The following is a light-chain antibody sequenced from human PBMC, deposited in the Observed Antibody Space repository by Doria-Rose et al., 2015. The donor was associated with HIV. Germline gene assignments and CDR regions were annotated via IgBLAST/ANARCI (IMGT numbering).Light chain of an antibody. V-gene: IGKV3-15*01. CDR1: QGIGSD. J-gene: IGKJ2*01. CDR3: QQCSQWPPYT. Sequence: MTQSPATLSVSPAESATLSCRASQGIGSDLAWYQQTPGQAPRLLIYRASIRATGIPPRFTGGGSGTEFILTISSLQSEDFAVYCCQQCSQWPPYTFGQGTKLEVK. CDR2: RAS.